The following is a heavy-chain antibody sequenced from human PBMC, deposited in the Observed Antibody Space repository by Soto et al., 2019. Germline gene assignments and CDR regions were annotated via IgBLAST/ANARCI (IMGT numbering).Heavy chain of an antibody. Sequence: QVQLVQSGAEVKKPGASVKVSCKASGYIFINYGISWVRQAPGQGLEWMGWNNSYNGNTNSAQKVQSRVTMTTDTTSHTAYRELGSLPADDTAVYYCAGSAGVVDEGDYWGQGTLVTVSS. D-gene: IGHD2-15*01. CDR1: GYIFINYG. CDR3: AGSAGVVDEGDY. V-gene: IGHV1-18*01. CDR2: NNSYNGNT. J-gene: IGHJ4*02.